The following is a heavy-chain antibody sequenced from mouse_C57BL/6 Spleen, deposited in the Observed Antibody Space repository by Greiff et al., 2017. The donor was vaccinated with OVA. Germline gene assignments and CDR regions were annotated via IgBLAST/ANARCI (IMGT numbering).Heavy chain of an antibody. CDR3: ARDWNYYCSSSWFAY. CDR2: ISDGGSYT. Sequence: EVMLVESGGGLVKPGGSLKLSCAASGFTFSSYAMSWVRQTPEKGLEWVATISDGGSYTYDPDNVKGRFTISRDNAKNNLYLQMSHLKSEDTAMYYCARDWNYYCSSSWFAYWGQGTLVTVSA. V-gene: IGHV5-4*01. J-gene: IGHJ3*01. CDR1: GFTFSSYA. D-gene: IGHD1-1*01.